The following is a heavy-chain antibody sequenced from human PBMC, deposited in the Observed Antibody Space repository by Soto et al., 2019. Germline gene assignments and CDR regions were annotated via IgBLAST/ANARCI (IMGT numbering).Heavy chain of an antibody. J-gene: IGHJ4*02. CDR2: IKQDGSEK. V-gene: IGHV3-7*01. CDR3: ARSPQTPIAVAGTAFDY. Sequence: PGGSLRLSCAASGFTFISYWMSWVRQAPGKGLEWVANIKQDGSEKYYVDSVKGRFTISRDNAKNSLYLQMNSLRAEDTAVYYCARSPQTPIAVAGTAFDYWGQGTLVTVSS. D-gene: IGHD6-19*01. CDR1: GFTFISYW.